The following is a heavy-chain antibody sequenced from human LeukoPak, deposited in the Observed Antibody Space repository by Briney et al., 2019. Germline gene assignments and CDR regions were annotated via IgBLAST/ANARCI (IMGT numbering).Heavy chain of an antibody. CDR1: GYTFTGYY. J-gene: IGHJ4*02. Sequence: ASVKVSCKASGYTFTGYYMHWVRQAPGQGLEWMGRINPNSGGTNYAQKFQGRVTMTRDTSISTAYMELSRLRSDDTAVYYCARIYSGYDSDPFDSDYWGQGTLVTVSS. D-gene: IGHD5-12*01. CDR2: INPNSGGT. V-gene: IGHV1-2*06. CDR3: ARIYSGYDSDPFDSDY.